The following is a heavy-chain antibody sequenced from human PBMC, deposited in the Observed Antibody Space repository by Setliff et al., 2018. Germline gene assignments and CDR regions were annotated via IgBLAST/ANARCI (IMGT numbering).Heavy chain of an antibody. J-gene: IGHJ3*01. D-gene: IGHD2-15*01. CDR3: ALSSLSICSGGNCPNVFDV. CDR2: ISAYNDNT. Sequence: GASVKVSCKASGYMFRSYGINWMRQAPGQGFEWMGWISAYNDNTKSAQKFQGRITMTTDTSTRTAYMELRSLRSDDTAVYFCALSSLSICSGGNCPNVFDVWGQGTMVTVSS. CDR1: GYMFRSYG. V-gene: IGHV1-18*04.